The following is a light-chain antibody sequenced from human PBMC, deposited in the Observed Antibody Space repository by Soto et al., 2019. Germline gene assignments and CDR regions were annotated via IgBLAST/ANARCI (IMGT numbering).Light chain of an antibody. CDR2: DAS. V-gene: IGKV3-11*01. CDR3: QQRNSWPLT. Sequence: EIVLTQSPATLSLSPGERATLSCRASQSVSSYLAWYQQKTGQAPRLLIYDASNRATGIPARFSGSGSGTDFTLTISSLEPDDFAVYYCQQRNSWPLTFGGGTKVEIK. CDR1: QSVSSY. J-gene: IGKJ4*01.